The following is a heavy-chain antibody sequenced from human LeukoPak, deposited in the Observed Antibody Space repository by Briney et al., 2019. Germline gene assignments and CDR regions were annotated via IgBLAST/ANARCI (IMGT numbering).Heavy chain of an antibody. J-gene: IGHJ4*02. CDR2: ISYDGSNK. CDR1: GFTFSSYA. D-gene: IGHD2-15*01. CDR3: ARGLDIVVVVAATDLPPFFDY. Sequence: SGGSLRLSCAASGFTFSSYAMHWVRQAPGKGLEWVAVISYDGSNKYYADPVKGRFTISRDNSKNTLYLQMNSLRAEDTAVYYCARGLDIVVVVAATDLPPFFDYWGQGTLVTVSS. V-gene: IGHV3-30*04.